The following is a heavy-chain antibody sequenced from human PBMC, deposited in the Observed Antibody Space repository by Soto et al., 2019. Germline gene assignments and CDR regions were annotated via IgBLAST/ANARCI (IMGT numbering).Heavy chain of an antibody. CDR2: IYATTGST. V-gene: IGHV4-4*07. CDR1: GGSISNKY. D-gene: IGHD2-15*01. Sequence: SETLSLTCSVSGGSISNKYWSWIRQPAGKGLEWIGRIYATTGSTNYNPSLKSRVIMSVDTSKNQFSLRLTSVTAADTAMYFCAMTVVASTPYFDPWGQGTLVTVSS. J-gene: IGHJ4*02. CDR3: AMTVVASTPYFDP.